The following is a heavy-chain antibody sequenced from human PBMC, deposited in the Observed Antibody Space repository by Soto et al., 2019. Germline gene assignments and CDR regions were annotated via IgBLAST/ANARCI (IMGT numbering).Heavy chain of an antibody. CDR3: ARDRDSSSWDGYYYYYGMDV. D-gene: IGHD6-13*01. CDR1: GGSVSSYY. J-gene: IGHJ6*02. CDR2: IYYSGST. V-gene: IGHV4-59*02. Sequence: SETLSLTCTVSGGSVSSYYWSWIRQPPGKGLEWIGYIYYSGSTNYNPSLKSRVTISVDTSKNQFSLKLSSVTAADTAVYYCARDRDSSSWDGYYYYYGMDVWGQGTTVTVSS.